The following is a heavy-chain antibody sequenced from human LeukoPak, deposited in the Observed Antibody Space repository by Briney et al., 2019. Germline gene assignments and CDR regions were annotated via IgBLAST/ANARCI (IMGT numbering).Heavy chain of an antibody. Sequence: SQTLSLTCTVSGGSISSGSYYWRWVRQPAGEGLEWIGRVYKSGSTNYNPSLKSLATISVDTSKKQFSLKLSSVTAADTAVYYCARSPYCSSASCYVKFDYWGQGTLVTVSS. J-gene: IGHJ4*02. V-gene: IGHV4-61*02. CDR1: GGSISSGSYY. CDR2: VYKSGST. CDR3: ARSPYCSSASCYVKFDY. D-gene: IGHD2-2*01.